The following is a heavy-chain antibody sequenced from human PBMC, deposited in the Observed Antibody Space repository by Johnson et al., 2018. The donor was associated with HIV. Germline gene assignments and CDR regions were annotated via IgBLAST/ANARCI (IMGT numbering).Heavy chain of an antibody. Sequence: QVQLLESGGGVVQPGRSLRLSCAASRFTFSSYVMHWVRQAPGKGLEWVAVISYDGSNKYYADSVKGRFTISRDNSKNTLYLQMNSLRAEDTAVYYCAKMSIAVAGTVEAFDIWGQGTMVTVSS. J-gene: IGHJ3*02. CDR3: AKMSIAVAGTVEAFDI. V-gene: IGHV3-30*18. CDR2: ISYDGSNK. D-gene: IGHD6-19*01. CDR1: RFTFSSYV.